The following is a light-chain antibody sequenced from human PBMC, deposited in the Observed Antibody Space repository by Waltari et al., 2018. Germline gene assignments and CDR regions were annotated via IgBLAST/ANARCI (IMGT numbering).Light chain of an antibody. CDR3: QQSFSPPRT. J-gene: IGKJ4*01. Sequence: DIQMTQSPSSLSASVGDRVTISCRASQSISNYLNWYQHKRGEAPTLLIFAASSLQSGVPSRFSASGSGTDFTLTISSLLPEDSATYYCQQSFSPPRTFAGGTKVEIK. V-gene: IGKV1-39*01. CDR1: QSISNY. CDR2: AAS.